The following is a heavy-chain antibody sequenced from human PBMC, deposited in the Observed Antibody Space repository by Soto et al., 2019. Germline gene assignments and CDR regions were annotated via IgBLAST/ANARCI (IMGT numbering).Heavy chain of an antibody. J-gene: IGHJ4*02. D-gene: IGHD5-12*01. CDR1: GATFHRHA. Sequence: QVQLVQSGAEVKKPGSSVKVSCKGSGATFHRHALSWVRQAPGQGLGWMGGIIPMFGTANYAQKFQGRVTITADTSTSTAYMELSSLRFEDTAFYYCAVIGYDLDYWGQGTLVAVSS. CDR3: AVIGYDLDY. V-gene: IGHV1-69*06. CDR2: IIPMFGTA.